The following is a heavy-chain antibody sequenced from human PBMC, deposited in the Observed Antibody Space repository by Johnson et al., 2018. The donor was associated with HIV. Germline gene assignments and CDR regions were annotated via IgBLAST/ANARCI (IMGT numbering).Heavy chain of an antibody. D-gene: IGHD7-27*01. V-gene: IGHV3-33*01. Sequence: QVQLVESGGGVVQPGRSLRLSCAASGFTLSSYGMHWVRQAPGKGLEWVSVIWCDGGSKDYADSVKGRFTISRDNSKNTLYLQMNSLRAEDTAVYYCASLGANWGRGAFDIWGQGTMVTVS. CDR2: IWCDGGSK. J-gene: IGHJ3*02. CDR3: ASLGANWGRGAFDI. CDR1: GFTLSSYG.